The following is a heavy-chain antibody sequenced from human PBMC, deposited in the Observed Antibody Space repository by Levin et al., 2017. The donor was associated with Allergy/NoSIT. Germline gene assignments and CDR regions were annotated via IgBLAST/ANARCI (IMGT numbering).Heavy chain of an antibody. D-gene: IGHD4-17*01. J-gene: IGHJ2*01. CDR1: GGSFSGYY. V-gene: IGHV4-34*01. Sequence: SETLSLTCAVYGGSFSGYYWSWIRQPPGKGLEWIGEIKRSGSTNYNPSLKSRVTITVDTSKNQFSLQLSSVTAADTAVYYCARGDDLRTRWYFDLWGRGTLVTVSA. CDR2: IKRSGST. CDR3: ARGDDLRTRWYFDL.